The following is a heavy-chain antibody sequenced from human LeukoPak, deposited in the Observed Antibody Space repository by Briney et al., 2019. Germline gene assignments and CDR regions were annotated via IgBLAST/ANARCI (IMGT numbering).Heavy chain of an antibody. J-gene: IGHJ4*02. V-gene: IGHV4-31*03. CDR1: GGSISSGVFY. CDR2: IYYSGSA. Sequence: PSETLSLTCTVSGGSISSGVFYWSWIRQQPGKGLEWIGYIYYSGSAYYNPSLKSRLTISVDTSKNQFSLKLSSVTAADTAVYYCARSPAYSSGWYDDYWGQGTLVTVSS. CDR3: ARSPAYSSGWYDDY. D-gene: IGHD6-19*01.